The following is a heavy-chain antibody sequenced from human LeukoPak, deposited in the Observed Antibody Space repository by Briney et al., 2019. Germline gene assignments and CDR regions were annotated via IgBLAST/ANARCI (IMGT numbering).Heavy chain of an antibody. Sequence: GGSLGLSCAASGFTFSSYSMNWVRQAPGKGLEWVSSISSSSSYIYYADSVKGRFTISRDNAKNSLYLQMNSLRAEDTAVYYCARDLIVGATDYWGQGTLVTVSS. V-gene: IGHV3-21*01. CDR1: GFTFSSYS. CDR3: ARDLIVGATDY. CDR2: ISSSSSYI. J-gene: IGHJ4*02. D-gene: IGHD1-26*01.